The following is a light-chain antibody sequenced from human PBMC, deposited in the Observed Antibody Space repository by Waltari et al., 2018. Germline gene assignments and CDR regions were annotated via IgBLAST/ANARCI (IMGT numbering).Light chain of an antibody. J-gene: IGKJ1*01. Sequence: DLQLTQSPSTLSASVGDRVPITCRASQSISSWLAWYQQKPGKAPKLLIYKASSLESGVSSRVSGSESETEFTLSLRSLQPDDFETYYCQHYNSYSGTLGQGTKVEIQ. CDR3: QHYNSYSGT. V-gene: IGKV1-5*03. CDR2: KAS. CDR1: QSISSW.